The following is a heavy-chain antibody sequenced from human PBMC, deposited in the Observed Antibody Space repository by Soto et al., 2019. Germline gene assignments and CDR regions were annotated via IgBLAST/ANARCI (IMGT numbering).Heavy chain of an antibody. J-gene: IGHJ6*03. CDR2: MNPNSGNT. Sequence: ASVKVSCKASGYTFTSYDINWVRQATGQGLEWMGWMNPNSGNTGYAQKFQGRVTMTRNTSISTAYMELGSLRSEDTAVYYCARGCRSRGEKGYCSGGSCYQKNYYYYYMDVWGKGTTVTVSS. CDR1: GYTFTSYD. V-gene: IGHV1-8*01. CDR3: ARGCRSRGEKGYCSGGSCYQKNYYYYYMDV. D-gene: IGHD2-15*01.